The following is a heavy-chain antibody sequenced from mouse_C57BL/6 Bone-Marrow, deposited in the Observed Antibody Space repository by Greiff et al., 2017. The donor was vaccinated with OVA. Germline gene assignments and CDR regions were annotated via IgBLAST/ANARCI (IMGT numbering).Heavy chain of an antibody. J-gene: IGHJ3*01. CDR1: GYTFTSYW. V-gene: IGHV1-64*01. CDR2: IHPNSGST. CDR3: ARWRGGGFAY. Sequence: QVQLKQSGAELVKPGASVKLSCKASGYTFTSYWMHWVKQRPGQGLEWIGMIHPNSGSTNYNEKFKSKATLTVDKSSSTAYMQLSSLTSEDSAVYYCARWRGGGFAYWGQGTLVTVSA.